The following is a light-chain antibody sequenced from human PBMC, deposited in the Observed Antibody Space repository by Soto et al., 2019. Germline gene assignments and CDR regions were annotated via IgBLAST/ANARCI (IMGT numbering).Light chain of an antibody. J-gene: IGKJ4*01. Sequence: DIQMTQSPSTLSASVGDRVTITCRASQSISSWLAWYQQKPGKAPNLLIYKAFSLESGVPSRFSGSGSGTEFTLTISSLQPDDFATYYCQQYNSYPLTFGVGTKVEIK. CDR2: KAF. V-gene: IGKV1-5*03. CDR3: QQYNSYPLT. CDR1: QSISSW.